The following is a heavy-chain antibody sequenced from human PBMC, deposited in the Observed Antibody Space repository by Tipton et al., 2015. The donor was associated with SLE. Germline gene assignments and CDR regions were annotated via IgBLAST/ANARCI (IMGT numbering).Heavy chain of an antibody. CDR2: ISYSAYA. D-gene: IGHD5-12*01. CDR3: ARETARGATLNY. V-gene: IGHV4-59*11. Sequence: TLSLTCTVSGSSITNHYWSWIRQPPGKGLEWIAYISYSAYANYNPSLKSRVTVSIDTSKNKFSLKLSSVTAADTAVYYCARETARGATLNYWGQGTLVTVSS. CDR1: GSSITNHY. J-gene: IGHJ4*02.